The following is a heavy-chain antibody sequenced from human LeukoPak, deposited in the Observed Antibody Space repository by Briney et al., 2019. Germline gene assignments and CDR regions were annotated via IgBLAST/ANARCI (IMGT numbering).Heavy chain of an antibody. CDR3: AATITWIQPKYYMDV. V-gene: IGHV4-39*01. J-gene: IGHJ6*03. CDR2: IYYSGST. CDR1: GGSISNSSSY. D-gene: IGHD5-18*01. Sequence: PSETLSLTCTVSGGSISNSSSYWGWIRQPPGKGLEWIGSIYYSGSTYYNPSLKSRVTISVDTSKNQFSLKLSSVTAADTAVYYCAATITWIQPKYYMDVWGKGTTVTISS.